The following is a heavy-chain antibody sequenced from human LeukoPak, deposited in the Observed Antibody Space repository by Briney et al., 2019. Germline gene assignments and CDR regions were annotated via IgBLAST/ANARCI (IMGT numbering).Heavy chain of an antibody. J-gene: IGHJ4*02. CDR1: GYTFTSYG. Sequence: ASVKVSFKASGYTFTSYGINWVRQAPGQGLDWMGWISTYNGDTNYAQKLQGRVTMTTDTSTSTAYMELRSLRSDDTAVYYCARGSSYGFSMGYWGQGTLVTVSS. CDR2: ISTYNGDT. V-gene: IGHV1-18*01. CDR3: ARGSSYGFSMGY. D-gene: IGHD3-16*01.